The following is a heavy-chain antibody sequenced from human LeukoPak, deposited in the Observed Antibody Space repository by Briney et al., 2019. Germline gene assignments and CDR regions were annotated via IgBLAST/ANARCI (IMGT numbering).Heavy chain of an antibody. CDR2: ITSSGSTT. Sequence: GGSLRLSCAASGFTFSSYVMGWVRQAPGKGLEWVSSITSSGSTTYYADSVKGRFTISRDNSENTLYLQMSSLRADETALYYCAKGSNWGSGYYFDFWGQGTLVTVSS. CDR1: GFTFSSYV. J-gene: IGHJ4*02. CDR3: AKGSNWGSGYYFDF. V-gene: IGHV3-23*01. D-gene: IGHD7-27*01.